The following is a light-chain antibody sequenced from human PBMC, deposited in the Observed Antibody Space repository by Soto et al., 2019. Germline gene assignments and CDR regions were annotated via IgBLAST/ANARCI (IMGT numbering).Light chain of an antibody. J-gene: IGLJ2*01. CDR2: RNN. Sequence: QSVLTQPPSASGTPGQRVTISCSGSSSNIGSNYVYWYQQLPGTAPKLLIYRNNQRPSGVPDRFSGSKSGTSASLAISGLRSEDEADYFCTAWDDSLGGLVVFGGGTKVTVL. CDR3: TAWDDSLGGLVV. CDR1: SSNIGSNY. V-gene: IGLV1-47*01.